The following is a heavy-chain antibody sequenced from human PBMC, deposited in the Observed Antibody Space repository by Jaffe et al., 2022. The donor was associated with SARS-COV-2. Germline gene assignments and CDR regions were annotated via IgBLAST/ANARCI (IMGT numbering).Heavy chain of an antibody. J-gene: IGHJ1*01. CDR1: GFTVSSNY. Sequence: EVQLVESGGGLVQPGGSLRLSCAASGFTVSSNYMSWVRQAPGKGLEWVSIIYRGGNTYYADSVKGRFTISRDNAKNTLYLQMNSLTTEDTALYYCAKSVDSYSGSPTFLDGYFQRWGQGTLVIVSS. D-gene: IGHD1-26*01. CDR3: AKSVDSYSGSPTFLDGYFQR. CDR2: IYRGGNT. V-gene: IGHV3-66*02.